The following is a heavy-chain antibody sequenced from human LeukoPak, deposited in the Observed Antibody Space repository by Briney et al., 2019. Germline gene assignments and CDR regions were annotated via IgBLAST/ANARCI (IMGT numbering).Heavy chain of an antibody. CDR3: ASTDSSGYYVDY. J-gene: IGHJ4*02. V-gene: IGHV1-69*13. CDR2: IIPIFGTA. D-gene: IGHD3-22*01. Sequence: SVKVSCKASGGTFSSYAISWVRQAPGQGLEWMGGIIPIFGTANYAQKFQGRVTITADESTSTAYMELSSLRSEDTAVYYCASTDSSGYYVDYWGQGTLVTVSS. CDR1: GGTFSSYA.